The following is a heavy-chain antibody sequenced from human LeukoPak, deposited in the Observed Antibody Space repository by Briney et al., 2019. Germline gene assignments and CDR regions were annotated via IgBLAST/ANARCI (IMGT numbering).Heavy chain of an antibody. CDR2: IIPIFGTA. CDR1: GCTFSSYA. V-gene: IGHV1-69*05. CDR3: ARGPRPPSYYYDSSGPDAFDI. D-gene: IGHD3-22*01. J-gene: IGHJ3*02. Sequence: PVASVKVSCKASGCTFSSYAISWVRQAPGQGLEWMGGIIPIFGTANYAQKFQGRVTITTDESTSTAYMELSSLRSEDTAVYYCARGPRPPSYYYDSSGPDAFDIWGQGTMVTVSS.